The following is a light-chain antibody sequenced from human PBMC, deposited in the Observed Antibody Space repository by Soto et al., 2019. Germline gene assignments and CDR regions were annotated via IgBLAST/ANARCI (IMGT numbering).Light chain of an antibody. CDR1: QSVSSSH. CDR2: GAS. V-gene: IGKV3-20*01. J-gene: IGKJ4*01. Sequence: EIVLTQPPGTLSLSPGERATLSCRASQSVSSSHLAWYQQKPGQAPRLLIYGASSRATGIPDRFSGSGSGTDFTLTISRLVPEDFAVYYCKQYGSSPLTFGGGTKVDIK. CDR3: KQYGSSPLT.